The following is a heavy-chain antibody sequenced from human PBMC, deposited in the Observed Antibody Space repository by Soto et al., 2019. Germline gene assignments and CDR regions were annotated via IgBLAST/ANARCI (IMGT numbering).Heavy chain of an antibody. CDR2: INSDGSST. V-gene: IGHV3-74*01. Sequence: PGGSLRLSCAASGFTFSSYWMHWGRQAPGKGLVWVSRINSDGSSTSYADSVKGRFTISRDNAKNTLYLQMNSLRAEDTAVYYCARNPDYYYYYYMDVWGKGTTVTVSS. J-gene: IGHJ6*03. CDR1: GFTFSSYW. CDR3: ARNPDYYYYYYMDV.